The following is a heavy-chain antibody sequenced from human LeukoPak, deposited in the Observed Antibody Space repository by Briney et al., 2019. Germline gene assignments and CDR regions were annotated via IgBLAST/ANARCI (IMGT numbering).Heavy chain of an antibody. J-gene: IGHJ6*03. V-gene: IGHV3-21*01. CDR1: GFTFSSYT. CDR3: ARDGDTVLTRGYSYYMDF. D-gene: IGHD4-23*01. Sequence: PGGSLRLSCAASGFTFSSYTMNWVRQAPGKGPEWVASINRSSSEIYYVDSVKGRFTISRDNAGNSLYLQMNSLRAEDTAVYYCARDGDTVLTRGYSYYMDFWGKGTTVTVSS. CDR2: INRSSSEI.